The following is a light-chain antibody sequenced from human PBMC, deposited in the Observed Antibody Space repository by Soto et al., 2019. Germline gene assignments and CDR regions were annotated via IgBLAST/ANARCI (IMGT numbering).Light chain of an antibody. Sequence: DIQMTQSPSSLSASVRDRVTITCRASQSISSYLNWYQQKPGKAPKLLIYAASSLQSGVPSRFSGSGSGTDFTLTISSLQPDDFATYYCQQYNSSPWTFGQGTKVDIK. J-gene: IGKJ1*01. CDR1: QSISSY. CDR2: AAS. CDR3: QQYNSSPWT. V-gene: IGKV1-39*01.